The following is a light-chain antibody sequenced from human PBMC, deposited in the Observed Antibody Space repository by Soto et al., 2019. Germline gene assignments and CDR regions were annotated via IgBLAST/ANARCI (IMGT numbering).Light chain of an antibody. J-gene: IGKJ4*01. CDR3: QQYGSSPLT. Sequence: EIVLTQSPGTLSLSPGERATLSCRASQRVSSSFLAWYQQKPGQAPRLLIYGASSRATGIPDRFSGSGSGTDFTLTISRLEPEDVAVYYCQQYGSSPLTLGGGTKVEIK. CDR1: QRVSSSF. V-gene: IGKV3-20*01. CDR2: GAS.